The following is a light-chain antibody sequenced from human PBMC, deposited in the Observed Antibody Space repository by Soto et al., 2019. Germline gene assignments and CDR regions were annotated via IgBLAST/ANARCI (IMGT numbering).Light chain of an antibody. J-gene: IGLJ1*01. V-gene: IGLV1-40*01. Sequence: QSVLPQPPSVSGAPGQRVTISCTGSSSNIGAGYDVHWYQQLPGTAPKLLIYGNNNRPSGVPDRFSGSKSGTSASLAITGLQAEDEADYYCQSYDSSLSGSFVLGTGTKVTVL. CDR1: SSNIGAGYD. CDR3: QSYDSSLSGSFV. CDR2: GNN.